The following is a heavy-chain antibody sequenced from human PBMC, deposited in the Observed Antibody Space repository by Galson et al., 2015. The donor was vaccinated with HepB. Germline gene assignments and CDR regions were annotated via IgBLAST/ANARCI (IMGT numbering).Heavy chain of an antibody. Sequence: SLRLSCAASGFTFSSYSMNWVRQAPGKGLGWVSYISSSSNTIYYADSVKGRFTISRDNAKNSLYLQMNSLRAEDMAVYYCARVRRSLSGEIDYWGQGTLVTVSS. CDR3: ARVRRSLSGEIDY. CDR1: GFTFSSYS. CDR2: ISSSSNTI. J-gene: IGHJ4*02. V-gene: IGHV3-48*01. D-gene: IGHD3-10*02.